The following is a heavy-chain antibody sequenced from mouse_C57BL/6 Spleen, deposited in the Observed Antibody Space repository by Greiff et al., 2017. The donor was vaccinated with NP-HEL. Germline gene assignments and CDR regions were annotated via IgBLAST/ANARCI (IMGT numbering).Heavy chain of an antibody. CDR2: IYPGDGDT. Sequence: VQLQQSGPELVKPGASVKISCKASGYAFSSSWMNWVKQRPGKGLEWIGRIYPGDGDTNYNGKFKGKATLTADKSSSTAYMQLSSLTSEDSAVYFCAREDYDWVDYWGQGTTLTVSA. CDR1: GYAFSSSW. CDR3: AREDYDWVDY. V-gene: IGHV1-82*01. J-gene: IGHJ2*01. D-gene: IGHD2-4*01.